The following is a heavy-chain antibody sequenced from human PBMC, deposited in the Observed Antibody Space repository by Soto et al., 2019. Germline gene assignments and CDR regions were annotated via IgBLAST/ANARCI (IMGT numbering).Heavy chain of an antibody. D-gene: IGHD1-26*01. J-gene: IGHJ4*02. Sequence: DVQLLESGGGLVQPGGSLRLSCAASGFSFSSYAMIWVRQAPGKGLEWVAVISASGGSSYFADSVKGRFTLSRDNSKNVLSLEMNCLRAEDPAIYFCAKGSIEDSASVDNWGQGTLVVVSS. CDR1: GFSFSSYA. CDR3: AKGSIEDSASVDN. V-gene: IGHV3-23*01. CDR2: ISASGGSS.